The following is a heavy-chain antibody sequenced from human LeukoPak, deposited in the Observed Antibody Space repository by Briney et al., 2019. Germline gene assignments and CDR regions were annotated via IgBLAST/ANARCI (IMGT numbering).Heavy chain of an antibody. D-gene: IGHD3-22*01. CDR2: ISSSGSST. V-gene: IGHV3-48*03. Sequence: GGSLRDSCAASGFTFSRYELHWVRQTPGKGLECVSYISSSGSSTYYADSVKGRFTISRDNAKNSLCLQMNSLRAEDTAVYYCARQYYFDKSGYNGFDDWCRGTMVTVSS. CDR3: ARQYYFDKSGYNGFDD. J-gene: IGHJ3*01. CDR1: GFTFSRYE.